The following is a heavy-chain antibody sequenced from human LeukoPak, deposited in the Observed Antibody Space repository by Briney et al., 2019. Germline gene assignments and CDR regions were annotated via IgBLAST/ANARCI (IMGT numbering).Heavy chain of an antibody. Sequence: GGSLRLSCAASGFIFSRYDIHWVRQATGKGLEWVSAIGSAGDTYYTDSVKGRFTISRDTGKNSFYLQMNSLRAGDTAVYYCARGPGAYCGGDCPDYWGRGILVTVSS. D-gene: IGHD2-21*02. J-gene: IGHJ4*02. CDR1: GFIFSRYD. V-gene: IGHV3-13*04. CDR2: IGSAGDT. CDR3: ARGPGAYCGGDCPDY.